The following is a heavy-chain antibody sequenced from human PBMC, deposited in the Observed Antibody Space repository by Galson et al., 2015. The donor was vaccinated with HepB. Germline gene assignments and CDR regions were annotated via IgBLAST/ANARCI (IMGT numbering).Heavy chain of an antibody. CDR3: ARERGIVVVTTGAFDV. Sequence: SLRLSCAASGFTFSDYYMRWIRQAPGKGLEWVSYISSSSSNTNYADSVKGRFTISRDNAKNSLYVQMNSLRAEDTAVYYCARERGIVVVTTGAFDVWGQGTMVTVSS. CDR2: ISSSSSNT. CDR1: GFTFSDYY. J-gene: IGHJ3*01. V-gene: IGHV3-11*05. D-gene: IGHD3-22*01.